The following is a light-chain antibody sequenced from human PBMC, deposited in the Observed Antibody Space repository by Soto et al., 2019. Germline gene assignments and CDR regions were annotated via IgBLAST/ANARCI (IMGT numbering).Light chain of an antibody. CDR3: QQYNSYSWT. Sequence: DIQMTQSPSTLSASVGDRVTISCRASHSISSWLAWYRQKPGKAPKLLIYKASSLQSGVPSRFSGSGSGTEFTLTISSLQPDDFATYYCQQYNSYSWTFGQGTKVDI. CDR2: KAS. J-gene: IGKJ1*01. CDR1: HSISSW. V-gene: IGKV1-5*03.